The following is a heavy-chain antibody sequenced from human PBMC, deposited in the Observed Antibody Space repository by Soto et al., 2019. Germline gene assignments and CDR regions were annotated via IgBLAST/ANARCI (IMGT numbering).Heavy chain of an antibody. J-gene: IGHJ6*02. V-gene: IGHV1-2*04. CDR1: GYTFTGYY. D-gene: IGHD6-19*01. CDR3: ARDRRQWTSIGYGMDV. Sequence: QVQLVQSGAEVKKPGASMKVSCKASGYTFTGYYMHWVRQDPGQGLEWMGWINPNSGGTNYAQKFQGWVTMTRDTSISTAYMELSRLRSDDTAVYYCARDRRQWTSIGYGMDVWGQGTTVTVSS. CDR2: INPNSGGT.